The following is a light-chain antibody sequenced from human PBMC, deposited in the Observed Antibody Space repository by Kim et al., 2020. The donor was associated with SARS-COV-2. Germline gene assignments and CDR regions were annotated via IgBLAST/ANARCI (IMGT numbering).Light chain of an antibody. Sequence: ENVLTQSPDTLSLSPGERATLSCRASQSVSSSYLAWYQQKPGQAPRVLIYGASIRATGIPDRFSGSGSGTDFTLTISRLEPEDFAVYYCQQYGSSPYTFGQGTKLEI. CDR1: QSVSSSY. CDR2: GAS. CDR3: QQYGSSPYT. J-gene: IGKJ2*01. V-gene: IGKV3-20*01.